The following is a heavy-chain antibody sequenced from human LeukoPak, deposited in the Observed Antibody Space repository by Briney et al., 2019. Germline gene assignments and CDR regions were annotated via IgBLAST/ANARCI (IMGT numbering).Heavy chain of an antibody. CDR2: INPSGGST. CDR1: GYTFTSYY. V-gene: IGHV1-46*01. CDR3: ARDRRDYGGNSYFDY. Sequence: GASVKVPCKASGYTFTSYYMHRVRQAPGQGLEWMGIINPSGGSTSYAQKFQGRVTMTRDMSTSTVYMELSSLRSEDTAMYYCARDRRDYGGNSYFDYWGQGTLVTVSS. J-gene: IGHJ4*02. D-gene: IGHD4-23*01.